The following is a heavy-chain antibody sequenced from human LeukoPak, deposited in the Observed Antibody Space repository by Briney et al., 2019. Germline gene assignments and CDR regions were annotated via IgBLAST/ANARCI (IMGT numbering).Heavy chain of an antibody. J-gene: IGHJ5*01. D-gene: IGHD6-19*01. CDR1: GFTFSSYA. CDR3: AKVAVHSSGWYGFDS. V-gene: IGHV3-23*01. Sequence: PGGSLRRSGVASGFTFSSYAMTWVRQAPGKGLEWVSVISVSGGNTYYADSVKGRFTISRENSKNTLYLQMNSLRVEDTAVYYCAKVAVHSSGWYGFDSWGQGTLVTVSS. CDR2: ISVSGGNT.